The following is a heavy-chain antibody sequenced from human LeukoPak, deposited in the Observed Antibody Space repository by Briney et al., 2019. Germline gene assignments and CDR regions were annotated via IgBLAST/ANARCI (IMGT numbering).Heavy chain of an antibody. V-gene: IGHV3-30*18. Sequence: GRSLRLSCAASGFTFSSYGMHWVRQAPGKGLEWVAVISYDGSNKYYADSVKGRFTISRDNSKNTLYLQMNSLRAEDTAVYYCAKPYYDILTVASHRGSLTYFDYWGQGTLVTVSS. CDR3: AKPYYDILTVASHRGSLTYFDY. CDR2: ISYDGSNK. CDR1: GFTFSSYG. J-gene: IGHJ4*02. D-gene: IGHD3-9*01.